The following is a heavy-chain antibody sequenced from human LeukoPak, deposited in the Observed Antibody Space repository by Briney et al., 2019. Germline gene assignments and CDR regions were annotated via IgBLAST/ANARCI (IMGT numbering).Heavy chain of an antibody. CDR3: ATEGIVGGGAHFDY. J-gene: IGHJ4*02. V-gene: IGHV3-7*01. D-gene: IGHD1-26*01. Sequence: GGSLRLSCAASGFSFSTYWMSWVRQAPGKGPEWVANIMQDGSEKYYVDSVEGRFTISRDNAKNALYLQMNSLRVEDTAVYYCATEGIVGGGAHFDYWGQGTLVTVSS. CDR1: GFSFSTYW. CDR2: IMQDGSEK.